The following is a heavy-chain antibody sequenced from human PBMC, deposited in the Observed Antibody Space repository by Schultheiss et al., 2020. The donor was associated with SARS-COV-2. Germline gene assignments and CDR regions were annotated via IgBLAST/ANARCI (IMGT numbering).Heavy chain of an antibody. CDR1: GFTFSSYA. CDR3: ARLSSSFYGMDV. CDR2: ISGSGGST. V-gene: IGHV3-23*01. J-gene: IGHJ6*02. D-gene: IGHD6-6*01. Sequence: GGSLRLSCAASGFTFSSYAMSWVRQAPGKGLEWVSAISGSGGSTSYADSVKGRFTISRDNAKITLYLQMGSLRAEDMAVYYCARLSSSFYGMDVWGQGTMVTVSS.